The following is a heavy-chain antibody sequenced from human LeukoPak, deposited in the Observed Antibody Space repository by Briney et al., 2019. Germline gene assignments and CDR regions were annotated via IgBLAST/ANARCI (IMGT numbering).Heavy chain of an antibody. CDR1: GFTFSSYA. CDR3: AREYYDFWSGYPTSAYFDY. J-gene: IGHJ4*02. Sequence: PGGSLRLSCAASGFTFSSYAMTWVRQPPGKGLEWVSTISGSGGRTYYADSVKGRFTISRDNAKNSLYLQMNSLRAEDTAVYYCAREYYDFWSGYPTSAYFDYWGQGTLVTVSS. V-gene: IGHV3-23*01. D-gene: IGHD3-3*01. CDR2: ISGSGGRT.